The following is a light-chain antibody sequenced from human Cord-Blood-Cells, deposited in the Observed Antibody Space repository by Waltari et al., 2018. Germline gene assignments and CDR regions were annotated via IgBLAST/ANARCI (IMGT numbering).Light chain of an antibody. J-gene: IGLJ3*02. CDR3: SSYTSSSTWV. Sequence: QSALTQPAPVAGSPGQSITISCTGTSSDVGGSNYVSWYQQHPVKAPQLMIYDVSKRPSGVSTRFSGSTSGNTASLTISGLQAEDEADYYCSSYTSSSTWVFGGGTKLTVL. CDR1: SSDVGGSNY. V-gene: IGLV2-14*01. CDR2: DVS.